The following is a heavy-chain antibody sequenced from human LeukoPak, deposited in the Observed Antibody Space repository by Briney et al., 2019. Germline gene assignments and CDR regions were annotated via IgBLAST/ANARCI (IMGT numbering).Heavy chain of an antibody. V-gene: IGHV3-7*01. Sequence: GGSLRLSCAASGFTFSSYWMTWVRQAPGKGLEWVANIKQDGSEKYYEDSVKGRFTISRDNAKNSVYLQMNSLRAEDTAVYYCATHRDPSYDYRSGSDRHAAIDMWGQGTMVSVSS. CDR1: GFTFSSYW. D-gene: IGHD3-10*01. CDR2: IKQDGSEK. CDR3: ATHRDPSYDYRSGSDRHAAIDM. J-gene: IGHJ3*02.